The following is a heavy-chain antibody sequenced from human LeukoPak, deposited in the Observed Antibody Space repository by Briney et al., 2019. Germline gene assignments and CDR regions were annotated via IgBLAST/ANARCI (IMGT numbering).Heavy chain of an antibody. J-gene: IGHJ4*02. Sequence: SETLSLTCTVSGGSISSYYWSWIRQPPGKGLEWIGYIYYSGSTNYNPSLKSRVTISVDTSKNQFSLKLSSVTAADTAVYYCAGGWFGELLGGYWGQGTLVTVPS. CDR3: AGGWFGELLGGY. CDR2: IYYSGST. CDR1: GGSISSYY. V-gene: IGHV4-59*01. D-gene: IGHD3-10*01.